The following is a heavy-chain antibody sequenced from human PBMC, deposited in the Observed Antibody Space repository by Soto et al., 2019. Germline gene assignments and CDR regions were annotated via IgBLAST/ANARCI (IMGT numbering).Heavy chain of an antibody. CDR1: GGSVSSISHY. Sequence: QVQLQESGPGLVKPSETLSLTCTVSGGSVSSISHYWSWIRQPPGKGLEWIGCIYYTGSTNYNPSHKRRVTLSVDTSKNQCSLQLNSVTAADTGVYYCAGVLLRQTPIGRGYIYVGQGWFAPWGQGTLITASS. V-gene: IGHV4-61*01. D-gene: IGHD5-18*01. CDR3: AGVLLRQTPIGRGYIYVGQGWFAP. J-gene: IGHJ5*02. CDR2: IYYTGST.